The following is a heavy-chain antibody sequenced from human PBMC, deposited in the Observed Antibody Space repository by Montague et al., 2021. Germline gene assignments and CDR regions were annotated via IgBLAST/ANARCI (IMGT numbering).Heavy chain of an antibody. CDR3: ARVTDSGGYYWGAFDI. CDR2: IYYRGST. Sequence: TLSLTCTVSGGSISSGGYYWSWIRQHPGKGLEWIGYIYYRGSTYYNPSLKSRVSISVDTSKNQFSLKLSSVTAADTAVYYCARVTDSGGYYWGAFDIWGQGTMVTVSS. J-gene: IGHJ3*02. CDR1: GGSISSGGYY. D-gene: IGHD3-22*01. V-gene: IGHV4-31*03.